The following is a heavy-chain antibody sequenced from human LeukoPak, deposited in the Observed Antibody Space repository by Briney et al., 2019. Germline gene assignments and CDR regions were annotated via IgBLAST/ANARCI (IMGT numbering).Heavy chain of an antibody. J-gene: IGHJ4*02. V-gene: IGHV3-7*01. CDR2: IEQDGGEK. CDR1: GFTFSSYA. D-gene: IGHD2/OR15-2a*01. CDR3: ASNRPFDY. Sequence: GGSLRLSCAASGFTFSSYAMSWVRQAPGKGLEWVANIEQDGGEKYYVDSVKGRFTISRDNAKKSLYLQMNSLREEDTAVYYCASNRPFDYWGQGTLVTVSS.